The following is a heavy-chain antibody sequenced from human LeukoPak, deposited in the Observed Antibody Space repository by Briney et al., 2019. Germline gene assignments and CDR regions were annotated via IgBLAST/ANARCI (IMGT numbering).Heavy chain of an antibody. V-gene: IGHV1-2*02. D-gene: IGHD6-13*01. CDR1: GYTFTGYY. J-gene: IGHJ6*02. Sequence: ASVKVSCKASGYTFTGYYMHWVRQAPGQGLEWMGWINPNIGGTNYAQTFQGRVTMTRDTSISTAYMELSRLRSDDTAVYYCARRIAAAVDYYGMDVWGQGTTVTASS. CDR2: INPNIGGT. CDR3: ARRIAAAVDYYGMDV.